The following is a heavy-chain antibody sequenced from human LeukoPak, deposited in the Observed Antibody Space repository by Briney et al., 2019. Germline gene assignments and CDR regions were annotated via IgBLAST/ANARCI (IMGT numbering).Heavy chain of an antibody. CDR3: ARGGYSYGYSNYFDY. V-gene: IGHV1-2*06. Sequence: ASVKVSCKAAGYTFTGYYMHWVRQAPGQGLEWMGRINPNSGGTNYAQKFQGRVTMTRDTSISTAYIELSRLRSDDTAVYYCARGGYSYGYSNYFDYSGQGTPGTVSS. D-gene: IGHD5-18*01. CDR1: GYTFTGYY. CDR2: INPNSGGT. J-gene: IGHJ4*02.